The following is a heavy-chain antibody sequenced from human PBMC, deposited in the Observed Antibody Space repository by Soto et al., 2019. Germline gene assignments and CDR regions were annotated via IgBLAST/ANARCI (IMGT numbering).Heavy chain of an antibody. V-gene: IGHV1-69*05. CDR2: IIPIFGTA. CDR3: ATPDFWSGYSAYYGMDV. D-gene: IGHD3-3*01. J-gene: IGHJ6*02. CDR1: GGTFSSYA. Sequence: QVQLVQSGAEVKKPGSSVKVSCKASGGTFSSYAISWVRQAPGQGLEWMGGIIPIFGTANYAQKFQGRVTITSDESTSTAYMELSSLRSEDTAVYYCATPDFWSGYSAYYGMDVWGQGTTVTVSS.